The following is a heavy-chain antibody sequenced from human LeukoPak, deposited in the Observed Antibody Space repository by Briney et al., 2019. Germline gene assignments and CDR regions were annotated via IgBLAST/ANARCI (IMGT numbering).Heavy chain of an antibody. CDR2: ISYDGSNK. CDR1: GFTFSSYA. V-gene: IGHV3-30-3*01. J-gene: IGHJ4*02. D-gene: IGHD6-13*01. CDR3: ARDSRNRGQQLPNY. Sequence: GGSLRLSCAASGFTFSSYAMHWVRQAPGKGLEWVAVISYDGSNKYYADSVKGRFTISRDNSKNTLYLQMNSLRAEDTAVYYCARDSRNRGQQLPNYWGQGTLVTVSS.